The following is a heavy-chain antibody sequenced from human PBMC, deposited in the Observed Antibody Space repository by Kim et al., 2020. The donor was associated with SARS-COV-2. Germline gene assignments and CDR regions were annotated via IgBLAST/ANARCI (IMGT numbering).Heavy chain of an antibody. CDR3: ARDANRWQQLVRGWFDP. J-gene: IGHJ5*02. Sequence: SVKVSCKASGGTFSSYAISWVRQAPGQGLEWMGGIIPIFGTANYAQKFQGRVTITADESTSTAYMELSSLRSEDTAVYYCARDANRWQQLVRGWFDPWGQGTLGTVSS. CDR1: GGTFSSYA. CDR2: IIPIFGTA. D-gene: IGHD6-13*01. V-gene: IGHV1-69*13.